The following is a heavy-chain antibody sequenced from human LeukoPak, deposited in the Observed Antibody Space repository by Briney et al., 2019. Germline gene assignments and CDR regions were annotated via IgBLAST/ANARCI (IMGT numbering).Heavy chain of an antibody. CDR3: ARDSEQGINWFDP. CDR1: GYTFTVYY. Sequence: GASVTVSYKASGYTFTVYYMHWVGQAPGQGGEWMGWINPNSGGTNYAQKFQGRVTITRDTSISTAYMELSRLRSDDTAVYYCARDSEQGINWFDPWGQGTLVTVSS. V-gene: IGHV1-2*02. D-gene: IGHD1-26*01. J-gene: IGHJ5*02. CDR2: INPNSGGT.